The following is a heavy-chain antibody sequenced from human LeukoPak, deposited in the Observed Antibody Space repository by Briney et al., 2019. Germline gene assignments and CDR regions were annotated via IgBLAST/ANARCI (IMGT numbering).Heavy chain of an antibody. CDR2: IYYSGST. CDR3: ARGVRWADTFTGYYLSGFDH. CDR1: GGSISSSSYY. D-gene: IGHD3-9*01. J-gene: IGHJ4*02. Sequence: TSETLSLTCTVSGGSISSSSYYWSWIRQPPGKGLEWIVYIYYSGSTNYNPSLKSRVTISVDVSKRQFSLKLTSMTAADTAVYYCARGVRWADTFTGYYLSGFDHWGQGTLVPVSP. V-gene: IGHV4-61*05.